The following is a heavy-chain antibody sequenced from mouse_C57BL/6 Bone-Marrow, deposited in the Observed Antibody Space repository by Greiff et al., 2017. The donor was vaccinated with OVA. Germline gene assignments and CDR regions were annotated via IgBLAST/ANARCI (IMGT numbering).Heavy chain of an antibody. D-gene: IGHD2-4*01. CDR1: GFTFSSYA. J-gene: IGHJ2*01. CDR3: ARYDYDYFDY. V-gene: IGHV5-4*03. Sequence: EVNLVESGGGLVKPGGSLKLSCAASGFTFSSYAMSWVRQTPEKRLEWVATISDGGSYTYYPDNVKGRFTISRDNAKNNLYLQMSHLKSEDTAMYYCARYDYDYFDYWGQGTTLTVSS. CDR2: ISDGGSYT.